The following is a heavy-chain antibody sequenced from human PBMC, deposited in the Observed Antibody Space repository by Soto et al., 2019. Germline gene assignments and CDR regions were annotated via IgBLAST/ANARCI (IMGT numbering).Heavy chain of an antibody. CDR1: GFTFSSYA. J-gene: IGHJ1*01. V-gene: IGHV3-30-3*01. CDR3: ARVRVTIFGVATAESSQY. Sequence: PGGSLRLSCAASGFTFSSYAMHWVRQAPGKGLEWVAVISYDGSNKYYADSVKGRFTISRDNSKNTLYLQMNSLRAEDTAVYYCARVRVTIFGVATAESSQYWCPGILVTLSS. CDR2: ISYDGSNK. D-gene: IGHD3-3*01.